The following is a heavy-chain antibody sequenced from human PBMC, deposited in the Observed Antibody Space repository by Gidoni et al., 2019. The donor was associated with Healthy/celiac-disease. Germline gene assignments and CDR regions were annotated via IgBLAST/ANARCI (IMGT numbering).Heavy chain of an antibody. CDR3: ARRIVGATPFDY. J-gene: IGHJ4*02. CDR2: IYYSGST. D-gene: IGHD1-26*01. CDR1: GGSISSSRYY. V-gene: IGHV4-39*01. Sequence: QLQLQESGPGLVKPSETLSLTCTVSGGSISSSRYYWGWIRQPPGKGLEWIGSIYYSGSTYYNPSLKSRVTISVDTSKNQFSLKLSSVTAADTAVYYCARRIVGATPFDYWAREPWSPSPQ.